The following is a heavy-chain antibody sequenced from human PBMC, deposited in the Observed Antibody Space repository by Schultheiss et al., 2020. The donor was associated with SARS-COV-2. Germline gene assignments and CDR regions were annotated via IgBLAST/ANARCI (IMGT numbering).Heavy chain of an antibody. CDR1: GFTFSSYA. Sequence: GGSLKLSCAASGFTFSSYAMHWVRQAPGKGLEWVAVISYDGSIEYYADSVRGQFTISRDNSKNTLYLQMNSLRAEDTAVYYCARQAVTQRYYGMDVWGQGTTVTVSS. D-gene: IGHD4-17*01. CDR2: ISYDGSIE. J-gene: IGHJ6*02. V-gene: IGHV3-30*01. CDR3: ARQAVTQRYYGMDV.